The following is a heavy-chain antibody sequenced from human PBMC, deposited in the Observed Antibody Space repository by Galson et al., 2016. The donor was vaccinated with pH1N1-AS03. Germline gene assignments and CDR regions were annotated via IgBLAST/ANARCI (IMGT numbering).Heavy chain of an antibody. CDR3: TRHPRRAAGGLGGFDP. Sequence: SLRLSCAASGSNFSASAMHWVRQTSGKGLEWIGRIRANAYNYATEYAAPVRGRFTISKDDSKNTAFLQMNSLKIEDTAVYYCTRHPRRAAGGLGGFDPWGQGTLVTVSS. CDR1: GSNFSASA. D-gene: IGHD6-13*01. J-gene: IGHJ5*02. V-gene: IGHV3-73*01. CDR2: IRANAYNYAT.